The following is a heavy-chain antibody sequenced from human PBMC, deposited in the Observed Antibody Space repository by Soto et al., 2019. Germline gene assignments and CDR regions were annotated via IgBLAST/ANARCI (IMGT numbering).Heavy chain of an antibody. D-gene: IGHD2-15*01. CDR1: GDSISSSNYY. Sequence: QLELQESGPGLVKPSETLSLTCTVSGDSISSSNYYWGWIRQPPGKGLEWIGSIYYSGTTYSNTSLKSRVNISVDTSQNQCSLNLCSVTAADTAVYYCARRYGYGGGGTCPGAFDIWGQGTMVTVSS. CDR3: ARRYGYGGGGTCPGAFDI. J-gene: IGHJ3*02. V-gene: IGHV4-39*01. CDR2: IYYSGTT.